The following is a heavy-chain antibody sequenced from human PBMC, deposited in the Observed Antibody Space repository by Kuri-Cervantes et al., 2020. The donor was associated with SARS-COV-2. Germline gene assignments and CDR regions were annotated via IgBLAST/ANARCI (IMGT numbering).Heavy chain of an antibody. J-gene: IGHJ3*02. D-gene: IGHD2-15*01. Sequence: SETLSLTCTVSGGSISSYYWSWIRQPPGKGLEWIGYIYYSGSTNYNPSLKSRVTISVDTSKNQFSLKLSSVTAADTAVYYCARLAATAFDIWGQGTMVTVSS. CDR2: IYYSGST. V-gene: IGHV4-59*08. CDR3: ARLAATAFDI. CDR1: GGSISSYY.